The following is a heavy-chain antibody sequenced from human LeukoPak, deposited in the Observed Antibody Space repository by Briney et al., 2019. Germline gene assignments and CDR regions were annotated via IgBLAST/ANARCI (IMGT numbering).Heavy chain of an antibody. D-gene: IGHD5-24*01. V-gene: IGHV3-9*01. CDR1: GFTFDDYA. CDR2: ISWNSGSI. J-gene: IGHJ4*02. Sequence: AGGSLRLSCAASGFTFDDYAMHWVRQAPGKGLEWVSGISWNSGSIGYADSVKGRFTISRDNAKNSLYLQMNSLRAEDTALYYCAKVSDRDGYYYRLFDYWGQGTLVTVSS. CDR3: AKVSDRDGYYYRLFDY.